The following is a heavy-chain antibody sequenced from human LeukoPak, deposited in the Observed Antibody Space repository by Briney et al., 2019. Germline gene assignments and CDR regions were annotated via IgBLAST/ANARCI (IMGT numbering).Heavy chain of an antibody. V-gene: IGHV4-59*01. CDR3: ARDLWCSSTSCSA. Sequence: SETLSLTCTVSGGSISSYYWSWIRQPPGKGLEWIGYIYYSGSTNSNPSLKSRVTISVDTSKNQFSLKLSSVTAADTAVYYCARDLWCSSTSCSAWGQGTLVTVSS. CDR1: GGSISSYY. D-gene: IGHD2-2*01. CDR2: IYYSGST. J-gene: IGHJ5*02.